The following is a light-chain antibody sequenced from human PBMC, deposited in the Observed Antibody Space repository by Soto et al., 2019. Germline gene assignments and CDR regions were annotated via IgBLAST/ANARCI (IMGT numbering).Light chain of an antibody. Sequence: DIQMTQSPSSLSASVGDRVTITCRASQSISRYLNWYQQRPGKAPKFLIYAASNLQIGVPSRFSGSGLGTDFTLTISSLQPEDFATYYCRQSHSTPLTCGGGTKVDIK. CDR1: QSISRY. CDR2: AAS. V-gene: IGKV1-39*01. J-gene: IGKJ4*01. CDR3: RQSHSTPLT.